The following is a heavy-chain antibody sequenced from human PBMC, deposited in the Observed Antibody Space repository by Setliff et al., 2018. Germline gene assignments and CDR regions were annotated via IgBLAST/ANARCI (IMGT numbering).Heavy chain of an antibody. V-gene: IGHV4-39*01. CDR1: GGSISSYY. CDR3: ARRRGIDDY. J-gene: IGHJ4*02. CDR2: IYYSGST. Sequence: PSETLSLTCTVSGGSISSYYWSWIRQPPGKGLEWIGSIYYSGSTYYNPSLKSRVTISVDTSKNQFSLKLSSVTAADTAVYYCARRRGIDDYWGQGTLVTVSS.